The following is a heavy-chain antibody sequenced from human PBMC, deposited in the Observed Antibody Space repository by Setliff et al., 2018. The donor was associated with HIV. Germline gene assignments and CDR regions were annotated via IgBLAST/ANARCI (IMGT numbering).Heavy chain of an antibody. V-gene: IGHV3-15*01. J-gene: IGHJ4*02. Sequence: GGSLRLSCAGSGFTFSDAWITWVRQAPGKGLEWLGRIKSKIDGETTDYAAPVKGRFTISRDDSKSIAYLEMNSLKTEDTAVYYCTRELAVPGTSFFDYWGQGTLVTVSS. D-gene: IGHD6-19*01. CDR1: GFTFSDAW. CDR3: TRELAVPGTSFFDY. CDR2: IKSKIDGETT.